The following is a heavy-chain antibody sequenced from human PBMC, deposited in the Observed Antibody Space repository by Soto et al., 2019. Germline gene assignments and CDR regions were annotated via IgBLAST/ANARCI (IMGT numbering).Heavy chain of an antibody. CDR2: INPNSGGT. CDR3: ARELNAITGTTTVWFDP. Sequence: AAVKVSCKASGGTFSSYAISWVRQAPGQGLEWMGWINPNSGGTNYAQKFQGRVTMTRDTSISTAYMELSRLRSDDTAVYYCARELNAITGTTTVWFDPWGQGTLVTVSS. J-gene: IGHJ5*02. D-gene: IGHD1-7*01. V-gene: IGHV1-2*02. CDR1: GGTFSSYA.